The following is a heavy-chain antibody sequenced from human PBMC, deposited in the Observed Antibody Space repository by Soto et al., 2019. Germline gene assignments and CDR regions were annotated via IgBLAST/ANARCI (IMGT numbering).Heavy chain of an antibody. Sequence: ASVKVSCKASGYTFTIYGIHCVRQAPVQRLEWMGWINAANGDTKYSPKFQGRVTITRDTSASTAYMELSSLRSEDTAVYYCVRRHVSATGIDWFDPWGQGTLVTVSS. D-gene: IGHD6-13*01. V-gene: IGHV1-3*01. CDR3: VRRHVSATGIDWFDP. CDR1: GYTFTIYG. J-gene: IGHJ5*02. CDR2: INAANGDT.